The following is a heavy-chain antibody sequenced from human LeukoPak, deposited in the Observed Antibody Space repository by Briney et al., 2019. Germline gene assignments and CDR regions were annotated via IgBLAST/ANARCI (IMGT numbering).Heavy chain of an antibody. Sequence: PGRSLRLSCAASGFTFSSYWMHWVRQAPGKGLVWVSRINSEGSSASYADSVKGRFTISRDNAKNTLSLQMTSLGAEDTAVYYCANALMGSYFECWGQGTLVTVSS. V-gene: IGHV3-74*01. J-gene: IGHJ4*03. D-gene: IGHD7-27*01. CDR3: ANALMGSYFEC. CDR2: INSEGSSA. CDR1: GFTFSSYW.